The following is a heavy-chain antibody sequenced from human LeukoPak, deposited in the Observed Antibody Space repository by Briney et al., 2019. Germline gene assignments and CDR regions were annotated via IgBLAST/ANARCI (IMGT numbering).Heavy chain of an antibody. D-gene: IGHD1-26*01. CDR2: MSPDGSAA. CDR1: GFTFRDFW. CDR3: ARDMWGTFDY. V-gene: IGHV3-74*01. J-gene: IGHJ4*02. Sequence: GGSLRLSCAASGFTFRDFWMHWVRQAPGKGPVWVSRMSPDGSAAYYADSVKGRFTISRDNAENTMYLQMSSLRAEDTAVYYCARDMWGTFDYWGQGALVTVSS.